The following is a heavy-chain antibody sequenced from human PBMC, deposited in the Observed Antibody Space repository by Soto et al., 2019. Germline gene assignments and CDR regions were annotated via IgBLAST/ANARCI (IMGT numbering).Heavy chain of an antibody. J-gene: IGHJ2*01. D-gene: IGHD4-17*01. CDR3: AREGGDYGGSYYWYFDL. Sequence: QVQLVQSGAEVKKPGSSVKVSCKASGGTFSSYTISWVRQAPGQGLEWMGRIIPILGIANYAQKFQGRVTITADKSTSTAYMELSSLRSEDTAVYYYAREGGDYGGSYYWYFDLWGRGTLVTVSS. CDR1: GGTFSSYT. V-gene: IGHV1-69*08. CDR2: IIPILGIA.